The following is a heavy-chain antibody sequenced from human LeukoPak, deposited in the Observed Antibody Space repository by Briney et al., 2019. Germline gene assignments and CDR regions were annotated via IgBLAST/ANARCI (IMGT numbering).Heavy chain of an antibody. CDR2: IIPIFGTA. D-gene: IGHD3-22*01. Sequence: GASVKVSCKASGGTFSSHAISRVRQAPGQGLEWMGGIIPIFGTANYAQKFQGRVTITTDESTSTAYMELSSLRSEDTAVYYCALSTFDDSSGYYPYWGQGTLVTVSS. CDR1: GGTFSSHA. CDR3: ALSTFDDSSGYYPY. J-gene: IGHJ4*02. V-gene: IGHV1-69*05.